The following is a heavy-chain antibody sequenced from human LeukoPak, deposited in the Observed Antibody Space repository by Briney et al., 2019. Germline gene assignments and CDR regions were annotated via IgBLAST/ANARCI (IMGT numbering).Heavy chain of an antibody. CDR3: VRQGGNFDY. D-gene: IGHD2-15*01. CDR2: IKHDESEK. CDR1: GFTFSSYW. Sequence: GGSLRLSCAVSGFTFSSYWMSWVRQAPRKGLEWVASIKHDESEKYYVDSVKGRFTISRDNAKNSLYLQMNSLRAEDTAVYYCVRQGGNFDYWGQGTLVTVSS. V-gene: IGHV3-7*01. J-gene: IGHJ4*02.